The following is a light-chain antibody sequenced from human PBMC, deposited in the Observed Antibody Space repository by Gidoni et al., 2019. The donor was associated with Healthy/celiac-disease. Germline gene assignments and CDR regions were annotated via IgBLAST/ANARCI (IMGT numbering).Light chain of an antibody. CDR2: EFS. J-gene: IGLJ2*01. V-gene: IGLV2-8*01. CDR3: SSYAGSNNLV. CDR1: SSDVGGYNY. Sequence: QSALTQPPSASGSPGQSVTISCTGTSSDVGGYNYVSWYQQHPGKAPKLMIYEFSKRPSGVPDRFSGSKSGNTASLTVSGLQAEDEADYYCSSYAGSNNLVFDGGTKLTVL.